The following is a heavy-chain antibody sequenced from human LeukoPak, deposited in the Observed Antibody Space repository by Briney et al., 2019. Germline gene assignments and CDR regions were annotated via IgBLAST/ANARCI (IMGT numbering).Heavy chain of an antibody. D-gene: IGHD3-22*01. CDR3: ARAERYYYDSSGLPSN. J-gene: IGHJ4*02. CDR1: GFTFSSYS. Sequence: GGSLRLSCAASGFTFSSYSMNWVRQAPGKGLEWVSYISSSSSTIYYADSVKGRFTISRDNAKNSLYLQMNSLRAEDTAVYYCARAERYYYDSSGLPSNWGQGTLVTVSS. CDR2: ISSSSSTI. V-gene: IGHV3-48*01.